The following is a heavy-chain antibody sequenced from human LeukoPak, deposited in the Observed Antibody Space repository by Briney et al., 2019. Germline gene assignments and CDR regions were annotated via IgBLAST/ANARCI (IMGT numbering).Heavy chain of an antibody. CDR1: GGSISSYY. CDR2: IYYSGST. J-gene: IGHJ4*02. CDR3: ARRCSSTSCSEPIDY. Sequence: TSETLSLTCTVSGGSISSYYWSWIRQPPGKGLEWIGYIYYSGSTNYNPSLKSRVTISVDTSKNQFSLKLSSVTAADTAVYYCARRCSSTSCSEPIDYWGQGTLVTASS. V-gene: IGHV4-59*08. D-gene: IGHD2-2*01.